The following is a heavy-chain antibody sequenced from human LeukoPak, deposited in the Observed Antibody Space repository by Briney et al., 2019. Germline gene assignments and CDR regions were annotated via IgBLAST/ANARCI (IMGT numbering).Heavy chain of an antibody. CDR1: GGSFSGYY. J-gene: IGHJ6*03. CDR2: INHSGST. D-gene: IGHD1-7*01. V-gene: IGHV4-34*01. Sequence: SETLSLTCAVSGGSFSGYYCSWIRQPPGKGLEWIGEINHSGSTNYNPSLKSRVTISVDTSKNEFSLKLSSVTAADTAVYYCARDGGTNYYYYYMDVWGKGTTVTVSS. CDR3: ARDGGTNYYYYYMDV.